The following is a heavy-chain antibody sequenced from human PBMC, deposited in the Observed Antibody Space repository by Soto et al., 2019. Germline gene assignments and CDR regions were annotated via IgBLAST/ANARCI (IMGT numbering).Heavy chain of an antibody. Sequence: EVQLVESGGGLVKPGVSLRLSCAASGFTFSSYSMNWVRQAPGKGLEWVSSISSSTGYIYYADSVKGRFTISRDNAKKLLYLQMNSLRAEDTAVYYCTRRGGYSYYFDYWGQGTLVTVSS. CDR2: ISSSTGYI. V-gene: IGHV3-21*01. J-gene: IGHJ4*02. D-gene: IGHD5-18*01. CDR3: TRRGGYSYYFDY. CDR1: GFTFSSYS.